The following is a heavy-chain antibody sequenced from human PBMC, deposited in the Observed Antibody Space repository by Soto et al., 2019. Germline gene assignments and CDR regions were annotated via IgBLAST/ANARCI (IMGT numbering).Heavy chain of an antibody. D-gene: IGHD6-19*01. CDR3: AKTDKFNPQSSGWANRFDY. CDR2: ISRNGDST. Sequence: EVQLLESGGGLVQPGGSLRLSCAASGFTFSSYAMTWVRQAPGKGLEWVSTISRNGDSTYYRDSVKGRFTISRDNSKNTVYLQMNSLRAEDTAGYYCAKTDKFNPQSSGWANRFDYWGQGTLVTVSS. J-gene: IGHJ4*02. V-gene: IGHV3-23*01. CDR1: GFTFSSYA.